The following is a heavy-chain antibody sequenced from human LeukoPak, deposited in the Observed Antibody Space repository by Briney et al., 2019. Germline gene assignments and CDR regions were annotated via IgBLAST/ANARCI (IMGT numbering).Heavy chain of an antibody. CDR1: GGSISSSSYY. V-gene: IGHV4-39*01. Sequence: SETLSLTCTVSGGSISSSSYYWGWIRQPPGKGLEWIGSIYYSGSTYYNPSLKGRVTISVDTSKNQFSLKLSSVTAADTAVYYCGRYTSSWEAVFDYWGQGTLVTVSS. CDR3: GRYTSSWEAVFDY. CDR2: IYYSGST. J-gene: IGHJ4*02. D-gene: IGHD6-13*01.